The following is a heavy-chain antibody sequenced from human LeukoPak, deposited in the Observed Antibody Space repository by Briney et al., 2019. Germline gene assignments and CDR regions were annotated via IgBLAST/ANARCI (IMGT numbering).Heavy chain of an antibody. CDR1: GFTFSSYA. CDR3: AKSGYNRFDY. D-gene: IGHD5-24*01. J-gene: IGHJ4*02. CDR2: ISNSGGTT. V-gene: IGHV3-23*01. Sequence: TGGSLRLSCAVSGFTFSSYAMSWVRQAPGKGLEWVSTISNSGGTTYYADSVKGRFTISRDDSENTLSLQMNSLRAEDTAVYYCAKSGYNRFDYWGQGTLVTVSS.